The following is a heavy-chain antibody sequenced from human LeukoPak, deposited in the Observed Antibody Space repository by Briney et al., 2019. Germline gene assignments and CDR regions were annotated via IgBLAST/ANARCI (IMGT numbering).Heavy chain of an antibody. CDR2: ISYDGSNK. CDR3: ARDVGAVAGTLDY. Sequence: GGSLRLSCAASGFTFSSYAMHWVRQAPGKGLEWVAVISYDGSNKYYADSVKGRFTISRDNSKNTLYLQMNSLRAEDTAVYYCARDVGAVAGTLDYWGRGTLVTVSS. V-gene: IGHV3-30-3*01. CDR1: GFTFSSYA. D-gene: IGHD6-19*01. J-gene: IGHJ4*02.